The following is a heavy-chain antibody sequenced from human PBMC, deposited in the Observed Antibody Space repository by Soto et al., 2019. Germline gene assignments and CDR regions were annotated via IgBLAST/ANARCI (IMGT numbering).Heavy chain of an antibody. CDR2: ISYDGNDE. Sequence: QVELVESGGGVVQPGASLRLSCVASGFTFSDFPLHWVRRAPGKGLEWVAVISYDGNDESYSGSVKGRFTISRDNSKTTVYLQMNSVRADDMAVYHCARDMRHDYASGRLDYLGQGPLVTVSS. D-gene: IGHD3-10*01. CDR1: GFTFSDFP. CDR3: ARDMRHDYASGRLDY. V-gene: IGHV3-30-3*01. J-gene: IGHJ4*02.